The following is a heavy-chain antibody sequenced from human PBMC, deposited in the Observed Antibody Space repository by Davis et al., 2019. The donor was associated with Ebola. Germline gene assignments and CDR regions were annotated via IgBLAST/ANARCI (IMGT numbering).Heavy chain of an antibody. CDR2: IRSKANSYAT. V-gene: IGHV3-73*01. Sequence: PGGSLRLSCAASGFTFSGSAMHWVRQASGKGLEWVGRIRSKANSYATAYAASVKGRFTISRDDSKNTAYLQMNSLKTEDTAVYYCTSRFPGHDYGDYGWGQGTLVTVSS. CDR3: TSRFPGHDYGDYG. D-gene: IGHD4-17*01. J-gene: IGHJ4*02. CDR1: GFTFSGSA.